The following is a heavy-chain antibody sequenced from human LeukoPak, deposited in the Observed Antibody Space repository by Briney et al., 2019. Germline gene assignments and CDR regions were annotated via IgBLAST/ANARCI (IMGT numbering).Heavy chain of an antibody. J-gene: IGHJ4*02. V-gene: IGHV1-2*02. D-gene: IGHD3-16*02. CDR2: INPNSGGT. CDR1: GYTFTGYY. Sequence: ASVKVSCKASGYTFTGYYMHWVRQAPGQGLEWMGWINPNSGGTNYAQKFQGRVTMTRDTSISTAYMELSRLRSDDTAVYYCARDIRLGELSWAYWGQGTLVTVSS. CDR3: ARDIRLGELSWAY.